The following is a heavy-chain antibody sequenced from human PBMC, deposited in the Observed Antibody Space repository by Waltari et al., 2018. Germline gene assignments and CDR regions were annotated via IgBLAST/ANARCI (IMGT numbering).Heavy chain of an antibody. Sequence: QVQLVQSGAEVKKPGSSVKVSCKASGGTFSSYAISWVRQAPGQGLEWMGGIIPSFWTANSAQNVQGRVTITADESTSTAYMELSSLRSEDTAVYYCVRTPEGPYYYDSSGYYYPKIYFDYWGQGTLVTVSS. J-gene: IGHJ4*02. V-gene: IGHV1-69*01. CDR2: IIPSFWTA. D-gene: IGHD3-22*01. CDR3: VRTPEGPYYYDSSGYYYPKIYFDY. CDR1: GGTFSSYA.